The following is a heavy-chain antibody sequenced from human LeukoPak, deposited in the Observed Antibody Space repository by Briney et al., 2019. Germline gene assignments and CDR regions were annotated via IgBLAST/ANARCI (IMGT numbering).Heavy chain of an antibody. V-gene: IGHV1-69*05. D-gene: IGHD3-16*01. Sequence: SVKVSCKASGGRLRRYSITWVRHAPGRGVESMGGIFLMYGATNYPQKFQGRVKITTDESTNTVYIELSSLTSDDTAVYYCARDVVFASVGLSWYDPWGQGTLVTVSS. CDR2: IFLMYGAT. CDR1: GGRLRRYS. CDR3: ARDVVFASVGLSWYDP. J-gene: IGHJ5*02.